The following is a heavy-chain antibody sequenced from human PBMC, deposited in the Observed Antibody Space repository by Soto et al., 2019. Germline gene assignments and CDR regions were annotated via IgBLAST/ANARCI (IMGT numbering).Heavy chain of an antibody. CDR3: ARGGTGTTSYYYYGMDV. D-gene: IGHD1-7*01. Sequence: GASVKLSCKASGYTFTNYAMHWVRQAPGQRLEWMGWINAGNGNTKYSQKFQGRVSITRDTSASTAYMDLSSLRSEDTAVYYCARGGTGTTSYYYYGMDVWGQGTTVTVSS. J-gene: IGHJ6*02. V-gene: IGHV1-3*01. CDR1: GYTFTNYA. CDR2: INAGNGNT.